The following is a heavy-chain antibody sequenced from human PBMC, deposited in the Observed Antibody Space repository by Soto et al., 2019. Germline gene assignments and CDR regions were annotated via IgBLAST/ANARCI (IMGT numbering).Heavy chain of an antibody. J-gene: IGHJ6*01. CDR1: GFSFDEYG. CDR3: AKSKGGTANGMDV. D-gene: IGHD2-21*02. CDR2: ISWNSGTI. V-gene: IGHV3-9*01. Sequence: EVQLVESGGGLVQPGRSLRLSCAASGFSFDEYGMHWVRQAPGKGLEWVSGISWNSGTIGYADSVKGRFSISRDNAKKYLYLQMNSLRAEGRALYCCAKSKGGTANGMDVWGQGTTVSVSS.